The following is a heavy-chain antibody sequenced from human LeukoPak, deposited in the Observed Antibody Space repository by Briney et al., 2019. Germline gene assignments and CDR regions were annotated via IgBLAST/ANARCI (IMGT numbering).Heavy chain of an antibody. Sequence: GGSLRLSCAASGFTFSSYWMSWVRQAPGKGLEWVANIKQDGSEKYYVDSVKGRFTISRDNAKNSLYLQMNSLRAEDTAVYYCARGPKVYGDYSSPYRPLYRTVYFDYWGQGTLVTVSS. J-gene: IGHJ4*02. D-gene: IGHD4-17*01. V-gene: IGHV3-7*01. CDR2: IKQDGSEK. CDR3: ARGPKVYGDYSSPYRPLYRTVYFDY. CDR1: GFTFSSYW.